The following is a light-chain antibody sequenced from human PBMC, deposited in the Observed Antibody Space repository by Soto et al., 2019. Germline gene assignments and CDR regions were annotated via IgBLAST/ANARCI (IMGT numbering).Light chain of an antibody. CDR1: QSVSSD. V-gene: IGKV3-15*01. CDR2: RAS. CDR3: QQYNNWPRT. J-gene: IGKJ1*01. Sequence: EIVMTQSPATLSVSPGERATLSCGASQSVSSDLAWYQQKPGQAPRLLIYRASTRATGIPAKFSGSGSGTEFTLTISGLQSEDFAVYYCQQYNNWPRTFGQGTKVEIK.